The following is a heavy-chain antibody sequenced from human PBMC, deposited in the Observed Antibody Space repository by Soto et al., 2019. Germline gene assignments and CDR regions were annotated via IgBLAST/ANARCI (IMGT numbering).Heavy chain of an antibody. CDR1: GFTFSNAW. Sequence: GGSLRLSCAASGFTFSNAWMSWVRQAPGKGLEWVGRIKSKTDGGTTDYAAPVKGRFTISRDDSKNTVYLEMNSLKTADTAVYYCTTLIKTIKYCSGGSCYSTDYYYYYMDVWGKGTTVTVSS. CDR2: IKSKTDGGTT. CDR3: TTLIKTIKYCSGGSCYSTDYYYYYMDV. J-gene: IGHJ6*03. D-gene: IGHD2-15*01. V-gene: IGHV3-15*01.